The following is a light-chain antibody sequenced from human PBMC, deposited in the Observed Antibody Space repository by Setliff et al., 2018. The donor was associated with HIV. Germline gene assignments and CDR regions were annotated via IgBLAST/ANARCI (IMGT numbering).Light chain of an antibody. J-gene: IGLJ3*02. Sequence: QSVLTQPAAVSGSPGQSITISCTGTSSNIGIYNYVSWYQQHAGKAPKLIIFDVSDRPSGVSDRFSGSKSGNMASPTISGLQAEDEADYYCCSYGSNIAPLMFGGGTKVTVL. CDR2: DVS. V-gene: IGLV2-14*03. CDR1: SSNIGIYNY. CDR3: CSYGSNIAPLM.